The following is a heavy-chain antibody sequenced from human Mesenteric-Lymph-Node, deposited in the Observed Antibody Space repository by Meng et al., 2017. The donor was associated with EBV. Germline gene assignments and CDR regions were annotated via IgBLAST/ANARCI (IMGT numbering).Heavy chain of an antibody. D-gene: IGHD6-19*01. V-gene: IGHV4-39*01. CDR2: FYYSGST. CDR3: ARLVSGWSGSYYFNY. CDR1: GGSISSSSYY. J-gene: IGHJ4*02. Sequence: SGPGLVNPSEPSPLTSTVPGGSISSSSYYGGWIRQPPGKGLEWIGTFYYSGSTYYNPSLKSRVTISVDTSKNQFSLKLSSVTAADTAVYYCARLVSGWSGSYYFNYWGQGTLVTVSS.